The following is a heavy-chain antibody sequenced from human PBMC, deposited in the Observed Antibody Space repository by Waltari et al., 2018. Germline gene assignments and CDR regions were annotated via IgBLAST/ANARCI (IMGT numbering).Heavy chain of an antibody. CDR1: GGSIRSSSYY. CDR2: IYYSGST. V-gene: IGHV4-39*01. J-gene: IGHJ4*02. Sequence: QLQLQESGPGLVKPSETLSLTCTVSGGSIRSSSYYWGWIRQPPGKGLEWIGSIYYSGSTYYNPSLKSRVTISVDTSKNQFSLKLSSVTAADTAVYYCARHIMIGYFDYWGQGTLVTVSS. CDR3: ARHIMIGYFDY. D-gene: IGHD3-16*01.